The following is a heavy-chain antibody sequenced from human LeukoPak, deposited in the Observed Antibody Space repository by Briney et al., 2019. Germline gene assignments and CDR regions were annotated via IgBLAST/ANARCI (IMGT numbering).Heavy chain of an antibody. J-gene: IGHJ4*02. CDR2: IWYDGSNK. CDR3: ARDREYCSSTSCYGARGFDY. V-gene: IGHV3-33*01. CDR1: GFTFSSYG. Sequence: PGRSLRLSCAASGFTFSSYGMHRVRQAPGKGLEWVAVIWYDGSNKYYADSVKSRFTISRDNSKNTLYLQMNSLRAEDTAVYYCARDREYCSSTSCYGARGFDYWGQGTLVTVSS. D-gene: IGHD2-2*01.